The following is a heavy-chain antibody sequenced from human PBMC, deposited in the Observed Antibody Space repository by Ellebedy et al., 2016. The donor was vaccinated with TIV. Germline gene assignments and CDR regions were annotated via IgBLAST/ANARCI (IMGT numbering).Heavy chain of an antibody. J-gene: IGHJ6*02. Sequence: AASVKVSCKASGYTFTAYYIHWVRQAPGQGLEWMGIINPNSGGTNYAQKSQGWATMTRDTSISTAYMELSRLKSDDTAIYYCARTYSGNYGLGYYGMDVWGQGTTVTVSS. D-gene: IGHD1-26*01. CDR3: ARTYSGNYGLGYYGMDV. V-gene: IGHV1-2*04. CDR1: GYTFTAYY. CDR2: INPNSGGT.